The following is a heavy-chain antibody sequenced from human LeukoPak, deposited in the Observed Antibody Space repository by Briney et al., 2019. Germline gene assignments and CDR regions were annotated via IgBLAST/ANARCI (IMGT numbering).Heavy chain of an antibody. CDR1: GYTLTTYW. V-gene: IGHV5-51*01. D-gene: IGHD1-1*01. CDR3: ARHPSDNWNDQGNDY. Sequence: GESLRISCKGSGYTLTTYWIGWVRQMLGKGLEWMGIIYPDDSETRYSPSFQGQATISADKSISTAYLQWSSLKASDTAMYYCARHPSDNWNDQGNDYWGQGTLVTVSS. CDR2: IYPDDSET. J-gene: IGHJ4*02.